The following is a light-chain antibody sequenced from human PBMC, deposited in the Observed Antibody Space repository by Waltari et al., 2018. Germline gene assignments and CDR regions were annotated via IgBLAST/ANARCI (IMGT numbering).Light chain of an antibody. J-gene: IGLJ2*01. Sequence: SYVLTQLSSMSVTPGQTARIVCGGRHIGTKAVHWYQRKAAQAPLLVLHDDDTRPSGSPGRFSGTNSGDTAILTIRGVEAEDEADYFGQLWDSHTVVFGGGTNLTVL. CDR2: DDD. V-gene: IGLV3-21*02. CDR1: HIGTKA. CDR3: QLWDSHTVV.